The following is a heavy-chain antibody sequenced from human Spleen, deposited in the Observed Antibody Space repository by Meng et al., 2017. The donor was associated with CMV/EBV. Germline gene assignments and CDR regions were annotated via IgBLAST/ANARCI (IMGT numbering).Heavy chain of an antibody. CDR3: ARGGSTFHDY. J-gene: IGHJ4*02. V-gene: IGHV3-74*01. D-gene: IGHD3-16*01. CDR1: GFTFNSSW. CDR2: VNGDGSAT. Sequence: GESLKISCAASGFTFNSSWMHWVRQAPGKGLVWVSRVNGDGSATSYADSVKGRFTSSRDNAKNTLYLQMNSLRAEDTAVYYCARGGSTFHDYWGQGTLVTVSS.